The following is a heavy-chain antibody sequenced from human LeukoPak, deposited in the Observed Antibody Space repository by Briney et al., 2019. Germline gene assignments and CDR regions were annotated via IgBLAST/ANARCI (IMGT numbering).Heavy chain of an antibody. D-gene: IGHD6-6*01. V-gene: IGHV4-38-2*02. CDR3: AEYTSSSAYFDH. CDR2: IYHSGST. J-gene: IGHJ4*02. Sequence: SETLSLTCTVSGYSISSGYYWGWIRQPPRKGLEWIGSIYHSGSTYYNPSLKSRVTISVDTSKNQFSLRMNSVTAADTAVYYCAEYTSSSAYFDHWGQGTLVTVSS. CDR1: GYSISSGYY.